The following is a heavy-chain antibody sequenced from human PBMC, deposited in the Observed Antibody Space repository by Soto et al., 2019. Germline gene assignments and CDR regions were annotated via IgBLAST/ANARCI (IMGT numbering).Heavy chain of an antibody. CDR1: GDSVSSDSVA. CDR2: TYYRSKWYN. D-gene: IGHD1-20*01. V-gene: IGHV6-1*01. Sequence: SQTLSLTCAISGDSVSSDSVAWNWIRQSPSRGLEWLGRTYYRSKWYNDYAVSVKSRITINSDTSKNQFSLHLNSVTPEDTAVYYCARYQTYNIWSKWFDPWGQGTLVTVSS. J-gene: IGHJ5*02. CDR3: ARYQTYNIWSKWFDP.